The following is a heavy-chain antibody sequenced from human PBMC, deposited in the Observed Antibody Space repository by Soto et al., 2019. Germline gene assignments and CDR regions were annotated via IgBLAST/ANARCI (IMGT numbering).Heavy chain of an antibody. V-gene: IGHV1-24*01. CDR1: GYTLTELS. CDR2: FDPEDGET. D-gene: IGHD1-26*01. Sequence: ASVKVSCKVSGYTLTELSMHWVRQAPGKGLEWMGGFDPEDGETIYAQKFQGRVTMTEDTSTDTAYMELSSLRSEDTAVYYCATGGGDSGSYVTTPAYYYYYYMDVWGKGTTVTVSS. J-gene: IGHJ6*03. CDR3: ATGGGDSGSYVTTPAYYYYYYMDV.